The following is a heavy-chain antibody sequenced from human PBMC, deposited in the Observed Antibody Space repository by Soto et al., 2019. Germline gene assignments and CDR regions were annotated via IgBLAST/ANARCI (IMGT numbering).Heavy chain of an antibody. D-gene: IGHD3-10*01. CDR2: ISGSGGST. CDR3: ARTNPSKKLLWFGEPSSGWFDP. Sequence: GGSLRLSCAASGFTFSSYAMSWVRQAPGKGLEWVSAISGSGGSTYYADSVKGRFTISRDNSKNTLYLQMNGLRAEDTAVYYCARTNPSKKLLWFGEPSSGWFDPWGQGTLVTVSS. J-gene: IGHJ5*02. V-gene: IGHV3-23*01. CDR1: GFTFSSYA.